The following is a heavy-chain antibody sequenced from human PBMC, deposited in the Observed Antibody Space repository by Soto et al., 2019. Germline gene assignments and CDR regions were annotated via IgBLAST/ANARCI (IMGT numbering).Heavy chain of an antibody. CDR3: ASLGYCSGGRCLDAFDI. J-gene: IGHJ3*02. D-gene: IGHD2-15*01. Sequence: GESLKISCKGSGYSFTSYWIGWVRQVPGKGLEWMGIIYPGDSDTRYSPSFQGQVTISADKSISTAYLQWSNLKASDTAMYYCASLGYCSGGRCLDAFDIWGQGTMVTVSS. CDR2: IYPGDSDT. CDR1: GYSFTSYW. V-gene: IGHV5-51*01.